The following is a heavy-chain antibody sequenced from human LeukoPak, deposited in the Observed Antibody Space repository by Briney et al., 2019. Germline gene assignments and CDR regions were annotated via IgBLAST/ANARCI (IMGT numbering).Heavy chain of an antibody. CDR2: ISWNSGSI. V-gene: IGHV3-9*02. D-gene: IGHD1-26*01. Sequence: GGSLRPSCAPSGFTSDVYAMHWVRHGPGKGLEWVSGISWNSGSIDYVESVKGRFTISRDNAKNSLYLQMNSLRPEDTAFYYCAKGTGRYWTFFDYWGRGTLVTVSS. J-gene: IGHJ4*02. CDR1: GFTSDVYA. CDR3: AKGTGRYWTFFDY.